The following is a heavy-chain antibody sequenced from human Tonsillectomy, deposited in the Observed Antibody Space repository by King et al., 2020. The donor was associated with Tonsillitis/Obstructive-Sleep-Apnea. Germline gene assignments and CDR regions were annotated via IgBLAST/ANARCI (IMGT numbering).Heavy chain of an antibody. J-gene: IGHJ4*02. Sequence: QLVQSGGGVVQPGRSLRLSCAASGFTFSSYAMHWVRQAPGKGLELVAFISFDGSNYFYVDSVKGRFTISRDNSKNALFLQMSSLRPEDTAVYYCAKGWSRNYDVGGFTQSKYYYDYGGQGTLVTVPS. CDR3: AKGWSRNYDVGGFTQSKYYYDY. D-gene: IGHD3-22*01. V-gene: IGHV3-30*18. CDR1: GFTFSSYA. CDR2: ISFDGSNY.